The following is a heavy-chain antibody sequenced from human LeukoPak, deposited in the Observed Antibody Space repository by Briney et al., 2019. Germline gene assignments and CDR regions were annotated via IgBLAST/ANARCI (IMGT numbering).Heavy chain of an antibody. D-gene: IGHD3-16*01. J-gene: IGHJ6*03. V-gene: IGHV1-69*13. CDR2: IIPIFGTA. CDR3: ARYQEWGPDYYYYMDV. Sequence: ASVKVSCKASGGTFSSYAISWVRQAPGQGLEWMGGIIPIFGTANYAQKFQGRVTITADESTSTAYMELSSLRSDDTAVYYCARYQEWGPDYYYYMDVWGKGTTVTVSS. CDR1: GGTFSSYA.